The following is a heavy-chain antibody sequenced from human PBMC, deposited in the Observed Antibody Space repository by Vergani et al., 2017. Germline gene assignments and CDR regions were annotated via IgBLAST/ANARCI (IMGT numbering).Heavy chain of an antibody. CDR2: IKQDGSED. Sequence: EVQLVESGGGLVKPGGSLRLSCEASGFNFQIYWMGWVRQTAEKGLEWVANIKQDGSEDYYVDSVKGRFTITRDNAKKFIYLQMNSLRADDTAVYYCARAYGRYDWFDYWGQRTLVTVSS. CDR3: ARAYGRYDWFDY. CDR1: GFNFQIYW. D-gene: IGHD1-20*01. V-gene: IGHV3-7*01. J-gene: IGHJ4*01.